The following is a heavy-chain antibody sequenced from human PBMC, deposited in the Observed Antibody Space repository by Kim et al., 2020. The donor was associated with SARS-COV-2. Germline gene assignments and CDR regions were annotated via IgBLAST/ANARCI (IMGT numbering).Heavy chain of an antibody. Sequence: GGSLRLSCAASGFTFSSYGMHWVRQAPGKGLEWVAVISYDGSNKYYADSVKGRFTISRDNSKNTLYLQMNSLRAEDTAVYYCARTGAGSSGWYIDYCGQG. CDR2: ISYDGSNK. CDR3: ARTGAGSSGWYIDY. CDR1: GFTFSSYG. V-gene: IGHV3-33*05. D-gene: IGHD6-19*01. J-gene: IGHJ4*02.